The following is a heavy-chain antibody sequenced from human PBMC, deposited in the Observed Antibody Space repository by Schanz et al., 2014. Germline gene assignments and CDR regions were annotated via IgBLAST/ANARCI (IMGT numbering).Heavy chain of an antibody. CDR2: IRSSSTPI. CDR1: GFTLSSYS. J-gene: IGHJ4*02. CDR3: ARDHTTESYYSAGPPIDY. D-gene: IGHD1-26*01. V-gene: IGHV3-48*01. Sequence: EVPLVESGGGLVQPGGSLRLSCAAPGFTLSSYSMNWVRQAPGKGPEWVSYIRSSSTPIYYADSVKGRFTISRDNSKNTLFLQMNSLRAEDTAVYYCARDHTTESYYSAGPPIDYWGQGTLLTVSS.